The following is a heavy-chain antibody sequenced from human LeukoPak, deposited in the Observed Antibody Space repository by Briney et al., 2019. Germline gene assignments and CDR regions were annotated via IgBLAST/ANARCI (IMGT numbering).Heavy chain of an antibody. J-gene: IGHJ6*02. V-gene: IGHV3-30*07. CDR2: ISYDGSNK. CDR3: AKGTPTDYYGSGSFDYYYYYGMDV. D-gene: IGHD3-10*01. Sequence: GRSLRLSCAASGSARLYVMHWVRQAPGKGLEWVAVISYDGSNKYYADSVKGRFTISRDNSKNTLYLQMNSLRAEDTAVYYCAKGTPTDYYGSGSFDYYYYYGMDVWGQGTTVTVSS. CDR1: GSARLYV.